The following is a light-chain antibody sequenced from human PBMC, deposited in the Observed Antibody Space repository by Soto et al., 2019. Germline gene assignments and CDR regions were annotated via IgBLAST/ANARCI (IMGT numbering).Light chain of an antibody. CDR1: QSVNSRY. J-gene: IGKJ1*01. CDR3: VLCDSSQSRWT. CDR2: GAS. Sequence: EMVLTQSPGTLSLSPGERATLSCRTSQSVNSRYLAWYQHKPGQAPRLLIYGASNRATGIPDRFSGSASGKDFPLTISRLEHEDFAVYSCVLCDSSQSRWTFGQGTKVDI. V-gene: IGKV3-20*01.